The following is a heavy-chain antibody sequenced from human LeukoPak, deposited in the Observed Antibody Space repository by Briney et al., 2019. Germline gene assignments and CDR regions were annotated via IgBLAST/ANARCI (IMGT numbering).Heavy chain of an antibody. Sequence: PSETLSLTCAVSGYSISSGYYWGWIRQPPGKGLGWIGSIYHSGSTYYNPSLKSRVTISVDTPRNQFSLRLSSVTAADTAVYFCARHRYYYDSSGSYYFDYWGQGTLVTVSS. CDR3: ARHRYYYDSSGSYYFDY. CDR1: GYSISSGYY. J-gene: IGHJ4*02. V-gene: IGHV4-38-2*01. CDR2: IYHSGST. D-gene: IGHD3-22*01.